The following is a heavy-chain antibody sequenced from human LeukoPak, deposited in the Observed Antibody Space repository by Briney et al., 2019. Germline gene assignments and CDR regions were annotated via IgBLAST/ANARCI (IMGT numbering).Heavy chain of an antibody. CDR1: GGSISSYY. CDR3: ARVTTTVTPGQYYYYGMDV. V-gene: IGHV4-59*01. D-gene: IGHD4-17*01. Sequence: SETLSLTCTVSGGSISSYYWSWIRRPPGKGLEWIGYIYYSGSTNYNPSLKSRVTISVDTSKNQFSLKLSSVTAADTAVYYCARVTTTVTPGQYYYYGMDVWGKGTTVTVSS. CDR2: IYYSGST. J-gene: IGHJ6*04.